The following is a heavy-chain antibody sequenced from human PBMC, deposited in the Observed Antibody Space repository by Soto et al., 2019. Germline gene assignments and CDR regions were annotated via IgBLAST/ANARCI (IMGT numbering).Heavy chain of an antibody. V-gene: IGHV1-8*01. Sequence: QVQLVQSGAEVKKPGASVKVSCKASGYTFTSYDINWVRQATGQGLEWLGWMNPNSGNTGYAQKFPGRATTTRDTSISTAYMELSSLRDEDTAVYYCAGPWNKQWGQGTPVTVSS. CDR1: GYTFTSYD. J-gene: IGHJ4*02. D-gene: IGHD1-1*01. CDR2: MNPNSGNT. CDR3: AGPWNKQ.